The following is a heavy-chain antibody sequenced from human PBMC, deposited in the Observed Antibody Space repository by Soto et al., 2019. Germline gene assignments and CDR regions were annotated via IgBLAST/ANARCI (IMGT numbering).Heavy chain of an antibody. J-gene: IGHJ5*02. V-gene: IGHV4-30-4*01. CDR3: ARVIRLIWFGELLYRFDP. CDR1: GGSISSGDYY. CDR2: IYYSGST. Sequence: QVQLQESGPGLVKPSQTLSLTCTVSGGSISSGDYYWSWIRQPPGKGLEWIGYIYYSGSTYYNPSLKSRVTISVDTSKNQFSLKLSSVTAADTAVYYCARVIRLIWFGELLYRFDPWGQGTLVTVSS. D-gene: IGHD3-10*01.